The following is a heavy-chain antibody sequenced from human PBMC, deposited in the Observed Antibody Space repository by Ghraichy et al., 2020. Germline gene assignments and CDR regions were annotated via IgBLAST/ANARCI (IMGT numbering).Heavy chain of an antibody. CDR3: ARSQGYGGNSLDY. Sequence: SETLSLTCTVSGGSISSSNYYWGWIRQPPGKGLEWIGTIYYSGSTYCNPSLKSRVTISVDTSKNQFSLKLSSVTAADTAVYYCARSQGYGGNSLDYWGQGTLVTVSS. CDR1: GGSISSSNYY. D-gene: IGHD4-23*01. V-gene: IGHV4-39*07. J-gene: IGHJ4*02. CDR2: IYYSGST.